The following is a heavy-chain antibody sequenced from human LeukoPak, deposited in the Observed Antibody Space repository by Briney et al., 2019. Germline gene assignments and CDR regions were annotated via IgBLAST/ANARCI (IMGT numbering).Heavy chain of an antibody. Sequence: ASVTVSCTASGGTFSSYAISWVRQAPGQGLEWMGRIIPILGIANYAQKFQGRLTITADKSTSTAYMELSSLRSEDTAVYYCARESMVRGVIETYFDYCGQGTLVTVSS. V-gene: IGHV1-69*10. J-gene: IGHJ4*02. D-gene: IGHD3-10*01. CDR3: ARESMVRGVIETYFDY. CDR2: IIPILGIA. CDR1: GGTFSSYA.